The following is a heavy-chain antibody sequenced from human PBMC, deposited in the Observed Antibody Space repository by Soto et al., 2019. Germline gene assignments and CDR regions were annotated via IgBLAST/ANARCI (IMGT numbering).Heavy chain of an antibody. V-gene: IGHV1-18*01. D-gene: IGHD3-16*01. CDR2: ISAYNGNT. Sequence: QVPLVQSGAEVKKPGASVKVSCKASGYTFTSYGISWVRQAPGQGLEWMGWISAYNGNTNYAQKLQGRVTMTTDTSTSTAYMELRSLRSDDTAVYYCARRNYDYIWGSYEAFDYWGQGTLVTVSS. CDR1: GYTFTSYG. CDR3: ARRNYDYIWGSYEAFDY. J-gene: IGHJ4*02.